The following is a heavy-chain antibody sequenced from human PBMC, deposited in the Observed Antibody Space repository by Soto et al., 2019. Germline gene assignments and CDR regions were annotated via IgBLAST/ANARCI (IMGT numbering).Heavy chain of an antibody. J-gene: IGHJ4*02. CDR2: IYHSGST. Sequence: PSETLSLTCAVSGCSISSGGYSWSWIRQPPGKGLEWIGYIYHSGSTYYNPSLKSRVTISVDRSKNQFSLKLSSVTAADTAVYYCASLPATVTKFFFVDYWGQGTLVTVSS. D-gene: IGHD4-17*01. V-gene: IGHV4-30-2*01. CDR3: ASLPATVTKFFFVDY. CDR1: GCSISSGGYS.